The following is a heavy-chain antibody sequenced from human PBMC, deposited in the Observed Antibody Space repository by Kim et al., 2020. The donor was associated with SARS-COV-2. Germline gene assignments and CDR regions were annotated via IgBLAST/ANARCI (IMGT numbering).Heavy chain of an antibody. V-gene: IGHV5-10-1*01. J-gene: IGHJ5*02. CDR3: ARLSYSSSWYSRWFDP. CDR1: GYSFTSYW. Sequence: GESLKISCKGSGYSFTSYWISWVRQMPGKGLEWMGRIDPSDSYTNYRPSFQGHVTISADKSIGTAYLQWSSLKASDTAMYYCARLSYSSSWYSRWFDPWGQGTLVTVSS. D-gene: IGHD6-13*01. CDR2: IDPSDSYT.